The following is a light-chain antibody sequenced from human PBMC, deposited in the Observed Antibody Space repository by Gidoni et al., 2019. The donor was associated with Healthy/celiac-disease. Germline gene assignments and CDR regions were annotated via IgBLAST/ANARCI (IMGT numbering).Light chain of an antibody. J-gene: IGLJ2*01. V-gene: IGLV1-40*01. CDR2: GNS. Sequence: QSVLTQPPSVSEAPGQRVTISCTGSSSNIGAGYDVHWYQQLPGTAPKLLIYGNSNRPSGVPDRFSGSKSGTSASLAITGLQAEDEADYYCQSYDSSLMGVVFGGGTKLTVL. CDR1: SSNIGAGYD. CDR3: QSYDSSLMGVV.